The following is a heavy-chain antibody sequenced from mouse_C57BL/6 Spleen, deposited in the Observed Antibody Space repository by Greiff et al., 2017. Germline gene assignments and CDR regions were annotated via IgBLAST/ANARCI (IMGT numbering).Heavy chain of an antibody. V-gene: IGHV7-4*01. CDR1: GFTFTDYY. Sequence: EVMLVESGGGLVQPGASLRLSCAASGFTFTDYYMSWVRQPPGKAPEWLALIRNKANGYTTEYTASVKGRFTISRDNSQNILYLQMNTLRAEDSATYDCVKAAIYYGNYGAMDYWGQGTSVTVSS. J-gene: IGHJ4*01. CDR3: VKAAIYYGNYGAMDY. D-gene: IGHD2-1*01. CDR2: IRNKANGYTT.